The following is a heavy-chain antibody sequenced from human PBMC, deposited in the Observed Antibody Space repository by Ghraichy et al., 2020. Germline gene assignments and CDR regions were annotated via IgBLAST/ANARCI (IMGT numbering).Heavy chain of an antibody. CDR3: AREEQLLGRGYDFWSGYYPYYFDC. CDR2: ISSNSSTI. Sequence: GGSLRLSCAASGFTFSSYSMNWVRQAPGKGLEWVSYISSNSSTIYYADSVKGRFTISRDNAKNSLYLQMNSLRDEDTAVYYCAREEQLLGRGYDFWSGYYPYYFDCWGQGTLVTVSS. CDR1: GFTFSSYS. V-gene: IGHV3-48*02. D-gene: IGHD3-3*01. J-gene: IGHJ4*02.